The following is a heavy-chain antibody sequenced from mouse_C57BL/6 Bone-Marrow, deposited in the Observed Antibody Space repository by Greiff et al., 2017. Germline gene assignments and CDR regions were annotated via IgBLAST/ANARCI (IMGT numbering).Heavy chain of an antibody. CDR3: ARGGLYSNYFDY. D-gene: IGHD2-5*01. CDR2: IYPGSGST. Sequence: QVQLQQSGAELVKPGASVKMSCKASGYTFTSYWITWVKQRPGQGLEWIGDIYPGSGSTNYNETFKSKATLTVDTSSSTAYMQLSSLTSEDSAVYYCARGGLYSNYFDYGGQGTTLTVSS. V-gene: IGHV1-55*01. J-gene: IGHJ2*01. CDR1: GYTFTSYW.